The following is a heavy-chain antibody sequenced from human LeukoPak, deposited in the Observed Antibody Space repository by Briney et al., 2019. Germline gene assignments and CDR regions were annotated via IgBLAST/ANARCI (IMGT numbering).Heavy chain of an antibody. CDR3: ARGTSGGGSDYYYGMDV. CDR2: IIPILGIA. Sequence: ASVKVSCKASGGTFSSYAIRWVRQAPGQGLEWMGRIIPILGIANYAQKFQGRVTITADKSTSTAYMELSSLRSEDTAVYYCARGTSGGGSDYYYGMDVWGQGTTVTVSS. CDR1: GGTFSSYA. V-gene: IGHV1-69*04. J-gene: IGHJ6*02. D-gene: IGHD3-16*01.